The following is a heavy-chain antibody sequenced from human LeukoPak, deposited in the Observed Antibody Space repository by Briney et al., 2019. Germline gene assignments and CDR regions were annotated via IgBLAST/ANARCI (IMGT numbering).Heavy chain of an antibody. V-gene: IGHV4-59*01. Sequence: SETLSLTCTVSGGSISSYYWSWIRQPPGKGLEWIGYIYYSGSTNYNPSLKSRVTISVDTSKNQFSLKLSSVTAADTAVYYCARGRVGYYDFWSGSPPGWFDPWGQGTLVTVSS. CDR2: IYYSGST. CDR1: GGSISSYY. D-gene: IGHD3-3*01. CDR3: ARGRVGYYDFWSGSPPGWFDP. J-gene: IGHJ5*02.